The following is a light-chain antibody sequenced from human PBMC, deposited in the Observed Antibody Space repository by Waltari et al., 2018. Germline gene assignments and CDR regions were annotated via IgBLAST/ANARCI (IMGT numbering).Light chain of an antibody. CDR1: SSDVGGYNY. V-gene: IGLV2-8*01. CDR2: EVS. Sequence: SALTQPPYASGSPGQSVTISCTGTSSDVGGYNYVSWYQQHPGKPPKLMISEVSKGPCAFTDRCSASNSGNTASLTVSGPQSEDEADYYCSSYAGRNNLVLFGTGTKVTVL. CDR3: SSYAGRNNLVL. J-gene: IGLJ1*01.